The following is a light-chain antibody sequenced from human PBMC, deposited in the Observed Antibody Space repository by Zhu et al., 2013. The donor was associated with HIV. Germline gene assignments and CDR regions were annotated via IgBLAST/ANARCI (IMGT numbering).Light chain of an antibody. CDR3: QQRSDWPRT. Sequence: EIVLTQSPATLSLSPGERATLSCRASQSVSSYLAWYQQKPGQPPRLLIYGASTRATGVPARFRGSGSGTEFTLTISSLQSEDFAVYYCQQRSDWPRTFGQGTKLEIK. CDR2: GAS. V-gene: IGKV3-11*01. J-gene: IGKJ2*01. CDR1: QSVSSY.